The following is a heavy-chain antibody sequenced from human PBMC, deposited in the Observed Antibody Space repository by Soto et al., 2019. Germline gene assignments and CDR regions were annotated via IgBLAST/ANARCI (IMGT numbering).Heavy chain of an antibody. D-gene: IGHD6-13*01. CDR1: GFTFSNAW. CDR3: TTHRQKAATGLDY. Sequence: EVQLVESGGGLVKPGGSLRLSCAASGFTFSNAWMSWVRQAPGKGLEWVGRIKSNTDGGTADYAAPVKGRFTISRDDSKNTLYLQMNSLKTEDTAVYYCTTHRQKAATGLDYWGQGTLVTVSS. J-gene: IGHJ4*02. CDR2: IKSNTDGGTA. V-gene: IGHV3-15*01.